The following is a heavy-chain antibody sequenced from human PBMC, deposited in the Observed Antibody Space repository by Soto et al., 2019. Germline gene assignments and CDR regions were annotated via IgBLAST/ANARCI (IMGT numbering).Heavy chain of an antibody. CDR2: IIPIFGTA. Sequence: SVKVSCKASGGTFSSYAISRVRQAPGQGLEWMGGIIPIFGTANYAQKFQGRVTITADESTSTAYMELSSLRSEDTAVYYCASPTDFRPSGEVAGPFYYYYYGMDVWGQGTTVTVSS. D-gene: IGHD2-15*01. V-gene: IGHV1-69*13. J-gene: IGHJ6*02. CDR3: ASPTDFRPSGEVAGPFYYYYYGMDV. CDR1: GGTFSSYA.